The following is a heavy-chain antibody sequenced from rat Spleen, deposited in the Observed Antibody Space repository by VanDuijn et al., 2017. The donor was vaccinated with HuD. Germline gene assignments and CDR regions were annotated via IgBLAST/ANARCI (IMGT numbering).Heavy chain of an antibody. Sequence: EVQMVESGGGLVQPGRSLKLSCAASGFTFSNYGMAWVRQAPAKGLEWVATISSAGSSTYYRDSVKGRFSISRDNAKSTLYLQMDSLRSEDTATYFCARDIYGGYSELGYFAYWGQGTLVTVSS. D-gene: IGHD1-11*01. CDR1: GFTFSNYG. CDR3: ARDIYGGYSELGYFAY. J-gene: IGHJ3*01. V-gene: IGHV5-29*01. CDR2: ISSAGSST.